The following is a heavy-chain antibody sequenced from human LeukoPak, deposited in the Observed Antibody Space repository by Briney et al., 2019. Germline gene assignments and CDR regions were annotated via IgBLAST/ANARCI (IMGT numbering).Heavy chain of an antibody. V-gene: IGHV1-46*01. CDR3: ARDRPDIVATPGYFDL. CDR2: INPSGGST. Sequence: ASVKVSCKASGYTFTSYYMHWVRQAPGQGLEWMGIINPSGGSTSYAQKFKGRVTMTRDTSTSTVYMELSSLRSEDTAVYYCARDRPDIVATPGYFDLWGRGTLVTVSS. D-gene: IGHD5-12*01. CDR1: GYTFTSYY. J-gene: IGHJ2*01.